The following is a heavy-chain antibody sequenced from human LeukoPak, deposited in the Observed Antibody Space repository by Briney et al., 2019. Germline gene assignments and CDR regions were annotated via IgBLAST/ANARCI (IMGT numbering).Heavy chain of an antibody. Sequence: PGGSLRLSCVASGFTFDSYGMHWVRQAPGKGLEWVAVISYDGSDKYSADSVKGRFTISRDNSKNTLYLQMNSLRAEDTAVYYCAKDLRRRNYYDFCVWGQGTLVTVSS. J-gene: IGHJ4*02. CDR3: AKDLRRRNYYDFCV. CDR2: ISYDGSDK. D-gene: IGHD3-3*01. CDR1: GFTFDSYG. V-gene: IGHV3-30*18.